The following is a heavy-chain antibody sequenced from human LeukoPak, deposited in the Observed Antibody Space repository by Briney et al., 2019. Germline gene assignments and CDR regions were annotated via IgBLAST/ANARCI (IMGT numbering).Heavy chain of an antibody. CDR1: GFTFSTYA. CDR3: ARAAVAGTDY. Sequence: GGSLRLSCAASGFTFSTYAVNWVRQAPGKGLEWVSTISGSGDSTYYADSVKGRFTISRDNSKDTLYLQMSSVRVDDTAVYYCARAAVAGTDYWGQGTLVTVSS. D-gene: IGHD6-19*01. CDR2: ISGSGDST. V-gene: IGHV3-23*01. J-gene: IGHJ4*02.